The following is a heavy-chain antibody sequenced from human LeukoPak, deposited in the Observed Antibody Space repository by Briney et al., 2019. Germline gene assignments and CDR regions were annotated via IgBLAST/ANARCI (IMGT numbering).Heavy chain of an antibody. Sequence: SETLSLTCTVSGYSISSGYYWGWIRQPPGKGLEWIGSIYHSGSTYYNPSLKSRVTISVDTSKNQFSLKLSSVTAADTAVYYCAREGEQQLVPSFGYWGQGTLVTVSS. D-gene: IGHD6-13*01. J-gene: IGHJ4*02. CDR1: GYSISSGYY. CDR3: AREGEQQLVPSFGY. V-gene: IGHV4-38-2*02. CDR2: IYHSGST.